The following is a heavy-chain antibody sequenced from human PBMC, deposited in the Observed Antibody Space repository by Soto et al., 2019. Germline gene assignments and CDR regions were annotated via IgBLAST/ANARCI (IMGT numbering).Heavy chain of an antibody. D-gene: IGHD3-16*01. CDR2: ISSSSSTI. Sequence: GESRSISCATSEFQFSNYILNLVRQAPGKGLEWVSYISSSSSTIYYADSVKGRFTISRDNAKNSLYLQMNSLRAEDTAVYYCAGGYYYYMDVWGKGTTVTVSS. CDR1: EFQFSNYI. J-gene: IGHJ6*03. CDR3: AGGYYYYMDV. V-gene: IGHV3-48*01.